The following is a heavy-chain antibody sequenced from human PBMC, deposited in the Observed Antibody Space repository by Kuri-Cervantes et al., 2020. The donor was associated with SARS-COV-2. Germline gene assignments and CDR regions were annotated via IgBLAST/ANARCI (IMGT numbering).Heavy chain of an antibody. D-gene: IGHD5-18*01. CDR1: GFTFTSSS. V-gene: IGHV1-58*02. J-gene: IGHJ3*02. CDR3: AADPHTGTAMGPGDDAFDI. Sequence: SVKVSCKASGFTFTSSSMQWVRQARGQRLEWIGWIVVGSGNTNYAQKFQERVTITRDTSTSTAYMELSSLRSEDTAVYYCAADPHTGTAMGPGDDAFDIWGQGTMVTVSS. CDR2: IVVGSGNT.